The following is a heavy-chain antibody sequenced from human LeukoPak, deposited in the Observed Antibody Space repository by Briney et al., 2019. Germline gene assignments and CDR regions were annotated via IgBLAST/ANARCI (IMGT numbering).Heavy chain of an antibody. V-gene: IGHV3-33*01. D-gene: IGHD5-12*01. CDR3: ARDFDSGYVPHY. CDR2: IWYDGSNK. CDR1: GFTFSSYG. Sequence: GGSLRLSCAASGFTFSSYGMHWVRQAPGKGLEWVAVIWYDGSNKYYADSVKGRFTISRDNSKNTLYLQMNSLRAEDTAVYYCARDFDSGYVPHYWGQGTLVTVSS. J-gene: IGHJ4*02.